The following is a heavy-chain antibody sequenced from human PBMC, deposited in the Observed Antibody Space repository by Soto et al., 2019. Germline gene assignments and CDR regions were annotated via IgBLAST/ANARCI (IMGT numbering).Heavy chain of an antibody. V-gene: IGHV1-18*04. J-gene: IGHJ4*02. CDR2: ISAYNGNT. CDR3: ARDGSSGYYGDFDY. D-gene: IGHD3-22*01. CDR1: GYTFTSYG. Sequence: GASVKVSCKASGYTFTSYGISWVRQAPGQGLERMGWISAYNGNTNYAQKLQGRVTMTTDTSTSTAHMELRSLRSDDTAVYYCARDGSSGYYGDFDYWGQGTLVTVSS.